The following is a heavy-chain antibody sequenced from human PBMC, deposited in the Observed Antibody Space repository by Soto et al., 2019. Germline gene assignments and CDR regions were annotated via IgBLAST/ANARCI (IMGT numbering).Heavy chain of an antibody. J-gene: IGHJ6*03. CDR1: GGSFSGYY. V-gene: IGHV4-34*01. Sequence: SETLSLTCAVYGGSFSGYYWSWIRQPPGKGLEWIGEINHSGSTNYNPSLKSRVTISVDTSKNQFSLKLSSVTAADTAVYYCARDGLTGTTDYYYYYMDVWGKGTTVTVSS. CDR3: ARDGLTGTTDYYYYYMDV. CDR2: INHSGST. D-gene: IGHD1-7*01.